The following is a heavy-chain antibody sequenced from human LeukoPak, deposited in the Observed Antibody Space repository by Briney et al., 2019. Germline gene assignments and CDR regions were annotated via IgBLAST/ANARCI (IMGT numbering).Heavy chain of an antibody. V-gene: IGHV4-59*01. D-gene: IGHD3-9*01. J-gene: IGHJ4*02. CDR2: ICYSGST. CDR1: GGSISSYY. CDR3: ARSPNILTGRYYFDY. Sequence: SETLSLTCTVSGGSISSYYWSWIRQPPGKGLEWIGYICYSGSTNYNPSLKSRVTISVDTSKNQFSLKLSSVTAADTAVYYCARSPNILTGRYYFDYWGQGTLVTVSS.